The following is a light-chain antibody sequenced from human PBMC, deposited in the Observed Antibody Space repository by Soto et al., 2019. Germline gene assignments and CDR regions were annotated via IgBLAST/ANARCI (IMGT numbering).Light chain of an antibody. V-gene: IGKV3-15*01. CDR2: GAS. CDR1: QSVRSN. CDR3: RHYSDWPPRYT. Sequence: EIVMTQSPAILSVSPGERATLSCRASQSVRSNLAWYQQKPGQAPRLLIYGASTRATGVPARFSGSGSGTEFTLIISSLQSEDFAVYYCRHYSDWPPRYTFGQGTQLEIK. J-gene: IGKJ2*01.